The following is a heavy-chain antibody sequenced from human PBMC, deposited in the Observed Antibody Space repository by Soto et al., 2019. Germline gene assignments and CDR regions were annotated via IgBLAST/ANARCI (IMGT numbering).Heavy chain of an antibody. J-gene: IGHJ5*02. V-gene: IGHV4-34*01. D-gene: IGHD3-10*01. Sequence: QVQLQQWGAGLLKPSETLSLTCAVYGGSFSGYYGSWIRQPPGKGREWIGEINHSGSTNYNPSLKSGVTISVDTSKNQFSLKLSSVTAADTAVYYCARDRALLLWFGDAGGWFDPWGQGTLVTVSS. CDR2: INHSGST. CDR3: ARDRALLLWFGDAGGWFDP. CDR1: GGSFSGYY.